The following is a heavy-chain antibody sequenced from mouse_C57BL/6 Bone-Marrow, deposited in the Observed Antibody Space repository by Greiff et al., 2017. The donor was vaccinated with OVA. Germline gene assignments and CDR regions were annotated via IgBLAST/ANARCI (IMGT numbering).Heavy chain of an antibody. D-gene: IGHD2-4*01. V-gene: IGHV1-75*01. CDR2: IFPGSGST. J-gene: IGHJ3*01. CDR1: GYTFTDYD. Sequence: QVQLQQSGPELVKPGASVKLSCKASGYTFTDYDINWVKQTPGQGLEWIGWIFPGSGSTSYNEKFTGKATLTADKSSSTAYMLLRSLTSEDSAVYCCAREGLESWFAYWGKGTLVTVSA. CDR3: AREGLESWFAY.